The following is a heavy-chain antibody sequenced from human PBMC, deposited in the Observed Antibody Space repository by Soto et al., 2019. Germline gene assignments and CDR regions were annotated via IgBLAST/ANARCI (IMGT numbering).Heavy chain of an antibody. CDR1: GFPFSVYG. CDR3: AKDHEGYCSSTRCYKDHGLDV. CDR2: TSYDGSNK. D-gene: IGHD2-2*01. V-gene: IGHV3-30*18. J-gene: IGHJ6*02. Sequence: GGSLRLSCAASGFPFSVYGMHWVRQSPGKGLEWVALTSYDGSNKYYADSVKGRFTISRDNSMNTLYLQMNSLRPEDTAVYYCAKDHEGYCSSTRCYKDHGLDVWGQGKTVPVSS.